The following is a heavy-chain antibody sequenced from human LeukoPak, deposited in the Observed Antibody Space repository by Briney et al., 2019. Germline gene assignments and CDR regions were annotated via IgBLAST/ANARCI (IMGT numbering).Heavy chain of an antibody. CDR2: IWYDGSNK. J-gene: IGHJ4*02. CDR3: ATDIAVAGNYDY. D-gene: IGHD6-19*01. V-gene: IGHV3-33*01. Sequence: GGSLRLSCAASGFTFSSYGMHWVRQAPGKGLEWVAVIWYDGSNKYYADSVKGRFTISRDNSKNTLYLQMNSLRAEDTAVYYFATDIAVAGNYDYWGQGTLVTVSS. CDR1: GFTFSSYG.